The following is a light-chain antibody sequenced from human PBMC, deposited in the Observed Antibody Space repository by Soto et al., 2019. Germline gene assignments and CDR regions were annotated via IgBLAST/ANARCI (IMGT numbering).Light chain of an antibody. Sequence: DIVMAQCPDALAVCLGERATISCKSSQSRLYSSNNKNYLAWYQQKPGQPPKLLFSWASTRESRVPDRFSGSGSGTDSALTISGLQAEDVAVYYCQQYYGSFPVTFGQGTRLEIK. CDR1: QSRLYSSNNKNY. J-gene: IGKJ5*01. CDR3: QQYYGSFPVT. V-gene: IGKV4-1*01. CDR2: WAS.